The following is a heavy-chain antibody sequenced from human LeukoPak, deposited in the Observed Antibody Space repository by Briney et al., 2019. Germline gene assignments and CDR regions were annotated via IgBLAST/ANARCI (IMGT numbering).Heavy chain of an antibody. CDR1: DFTFDFYW. Sequence: GGSLRLSCVASDFTFDFYWMTWVRQAPGKGLEWLANILPDGSQKYYVDSVKGRFTISRDNAKNSLYLQMNSLRAEDTAVYYCARDSYCTNGVCYSNPVRDYWGQGTLVTVSS. J-gene: IGHJ4*02. CDR2: ILPDGSQK. CDR3: ARDSYCTNGVCYSNPVRDY. D-gene: IGHD2-8*01. V-gene: IGHV3-7*03.